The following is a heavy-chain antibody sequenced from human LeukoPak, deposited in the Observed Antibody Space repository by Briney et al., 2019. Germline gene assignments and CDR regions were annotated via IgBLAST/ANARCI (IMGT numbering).Heavy chain of an antibody. Sequence: PGGSLRLSCAASGFTFISYWMTWARQAPGKGLEWVANIKEDGSEKFYVDSVKGRFTISRDNANNSVYLQMNNLRAEDTAVYYCARDRIRVQLWLGGMDVWGQGTTVTVSS. V-gene: IGHV3-7*01. CDR2: IKEDGSEK. D-gene: IGHD3-22*01. CDR3: ARDRIRVQLWLGGMDV. J-gene: IGHJ6*02. CDR1: GFTFISYW.